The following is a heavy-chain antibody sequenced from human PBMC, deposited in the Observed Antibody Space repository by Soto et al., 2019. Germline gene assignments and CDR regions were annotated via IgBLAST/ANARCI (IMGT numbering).Heavy chain of an antibody. CDR3: ARGYSSGWYENWFDP. D-gene: IGHD6-19*01. CDR2: ISTYNGNT. J-gene: IGHJ5*02. CDR1: GYTFTSYG. V-gene: IGHV1-18*01. Sequence: GVSVKVSCKACGYTFTSYGISSLRQAPGQGLEWMGWISTYNGNTKYAQKLQGRVTMTTDTSTSTAYMELRSLRSDDTAVYYCARGYSSGWYENWFDPWGQGTLVTVSS.